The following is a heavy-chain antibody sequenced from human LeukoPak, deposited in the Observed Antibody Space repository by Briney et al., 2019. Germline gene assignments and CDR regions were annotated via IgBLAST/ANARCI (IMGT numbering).Heavy chain of an antibody. CDR3: ARERIRLGLDV. J-gene: IGHJ6*04. CDR2: ISSSSSYI. V-gene: IGHV3-21*01. CDR1: GFTFSDHY. Sequence: PGGSLRLSCAASGFTFSDHYMDWVRQAPGKGLEWVSSISSSSSYIYYADSVKGRFTISRDNAKNSLYLQMNSLRAEDTAAYYCARERIRLGLDVWGKGTTVTVSS. D-gene: IGHD3-3*02.